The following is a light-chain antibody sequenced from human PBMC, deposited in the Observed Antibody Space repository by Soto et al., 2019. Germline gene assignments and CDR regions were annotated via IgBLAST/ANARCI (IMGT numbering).Light chain of an antibody. CDR3: QQYNNWWT. CDR1: QSVSSN. Sequence: EIVLTQSPGTLSLSPGERATLSCRAGQSVSSNLAWYQQKPGQAPRLLIYGASTRATGIPARFTGSGSGTEFTLTIRSLKFDDSAVYYCQQYNNWWTFGQGTKVDIK. CDR2: GAS. V-gene: IGKV3-15*01. J-gene: IGKJ1*01.